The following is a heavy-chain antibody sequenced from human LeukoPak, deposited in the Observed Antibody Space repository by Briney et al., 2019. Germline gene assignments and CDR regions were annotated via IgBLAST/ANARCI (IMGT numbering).Heavy chain of an antibody. J-gene: IGHJ5*02. CDR2: ISSSSSYI. CDR1: GFTFSSYS. D-gene: IGHD2-21*01. Sequence: GGSLRLSCAASGFTFSSYSMNWVRQAPGKGLEWVSSISSSSSYIYYADSVKGRFTISRDNAKNSLYLQMNSLRAEDTAVYYCARGDVFPGWFDPWGQGTLVTVSS. CDR3: ARGDVFPGWFDP. V-gene: IGHV3-21*01.